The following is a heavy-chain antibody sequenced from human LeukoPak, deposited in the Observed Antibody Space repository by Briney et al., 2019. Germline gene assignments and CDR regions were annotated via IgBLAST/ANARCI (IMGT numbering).Heavy chain of an antibody. CDR3: ANKRGSGSSD. CDR1: GFSVSSTY. J-gene: IGHJ4*02. V-gene: IGHV3-66*01. D-gene: IGHD3-10*01. Sequence: GGSLRVSCTASGFSVSSTYMSWVRQAPGKGLEWVSVIYSGNTTYYADSVKGRFTISRDNSKNTVYLQMNSLRAEDTAVYYCANKRGSGSSDWGQGTLVTVSS. CDR2: IYSGNTT.